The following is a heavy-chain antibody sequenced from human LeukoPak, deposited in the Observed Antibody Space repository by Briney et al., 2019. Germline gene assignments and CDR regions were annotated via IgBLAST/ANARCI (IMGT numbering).Heavy chain of an antibody. Sequence: WGSLRLSCAASGFTFSGSAMHWVRQASGQGLEWVGRIRSKANSYATAYAASVKGRFTISRDDSKNTAYLQMNSLKTEDTAVYYCTRLAGVDIWGQGTMVTVSS. J-gene: IGHJ3*02. CDR1: GFTFSGSA. CDR3: TRLAGVDI. V-gene: IGHV3-73*01. D-gene: IGHD6-25*01. CDR2: IRSKANSYAT.